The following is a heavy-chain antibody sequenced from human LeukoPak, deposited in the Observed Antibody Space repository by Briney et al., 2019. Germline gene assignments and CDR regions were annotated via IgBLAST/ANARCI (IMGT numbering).Heavy chain of an antibody. CDR3: ARDRGLKTYYDILTGHYADY. Sequence: PGGSLRLSCAASGFTFSSYEMNWVRRAPGKGLEWVSYISSSGTTAYYADSVKGRFTISRDNDKNALYLQMNSLRAEDTAVYFCARDRGLKTYYDILTGHYADYWGQGTLVTVSS. V-gene: IGHV3-48*03. CDR1: GFTFSSYE. D-gene: IGHD3-9*01. CDR2: ISSSGTTA. J-gene: IGHJ4*02.